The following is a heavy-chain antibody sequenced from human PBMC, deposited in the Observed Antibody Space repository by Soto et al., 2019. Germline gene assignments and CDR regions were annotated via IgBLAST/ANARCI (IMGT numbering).Heavy chain of an antibody. CDR2: ISYDGSNK. V-gene: IGHV3-30*18. CDR3: ANDLYYDFWSGYPDY. Sequence: QVQLVESGGGVVQPGRSLGLSCAASGFTFSSYGMHWVRQAPGKGLEWVAVISYDGSNKYYADSVKGRFTISRDNSKNTLYLQMNSLRAEDTAVYYCANDLYYDFWSGYPDYWGQGTLVTVSS. D-gene: IGHD3-3*01. J-gene: IGHJ4*02. CDR1: GFTFSSYG.